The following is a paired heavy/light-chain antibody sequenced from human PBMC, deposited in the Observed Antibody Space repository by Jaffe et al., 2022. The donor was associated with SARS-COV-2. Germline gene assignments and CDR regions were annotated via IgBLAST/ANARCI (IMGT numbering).Light chain of an antibody. Sequence: DIQMTQSPSTLSASVGDRVTITCRASQSISYWLAWYQQEPGKAPKLLINKASSLESGVPSRFSGSGSGTEFTLTISSLQPDDFATYYCQQYNSGWTFGQGTKVEIK. CDR2: KAS. CDR1: QSISYW. CDR3: QQYNSGWT. V-gene: IGKV1-5*03. J-gene: IGKJ1*01.
Heavy chain of an antibody. J-gene: IGHJ4*02. Sequence: EVQLVESGGGLVQSGGSLRLSCAASGFTFSRNAMSWVRQAPGKGLEWVSGISGSGGRTYYADSVKGRFTISRDNSRNTLYLQMNSLTAEDTAVYYCAKETVHSYADYWGQGTLVTVSS. CDR2: ISGSGGRT. D-gene: IGHD3-16*01. CDR1: GFTFSRNA. V-gene: IGHV3-23*04. CDR3: AKETVHSYADY.